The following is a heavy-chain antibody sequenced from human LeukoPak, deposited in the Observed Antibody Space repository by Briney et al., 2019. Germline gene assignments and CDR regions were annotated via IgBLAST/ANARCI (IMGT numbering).Heavy chain of an antibody. D-gene: IGHD6-13*01. CDR3: ARDLAAAGTPNWFDP. Sequence: SETLSLTCTVSGGSISSYYWSWIRQPAGKGLEWIGRIYTSGSTNYNPSLKSRVTMSVDTSKNQFSLKLSSVTAADTAVYYCARDLAAAGTPNWFDPRGQGTLVTVSS. V-gene: IGHV4-4*07. CDR1: GGSISSYY. CDR2: IYTSGST. J-gene: IGHJ5*02.